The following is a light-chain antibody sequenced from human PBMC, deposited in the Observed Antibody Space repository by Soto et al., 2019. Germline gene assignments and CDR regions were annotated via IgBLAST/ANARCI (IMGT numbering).Light chain of an antibody. CDR1: QSISTW. Sequence: DIQMTQSPSTLSASVGDRVTITCRASQSISTWLTWYQQKPGKAPKVLIYGASSLESGVPSRFSGSGSGTEFTFTSTSLQPGDSATYCSQHYSTYPWTFGQGTKVDIK. V-gene: IGKV1-5*01. J-gene: IGKJ1*01. CDR2: GAS. CDR3: QHYSTYPWT.